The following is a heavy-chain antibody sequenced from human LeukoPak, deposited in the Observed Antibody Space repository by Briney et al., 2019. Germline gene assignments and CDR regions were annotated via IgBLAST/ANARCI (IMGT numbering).Heavy chain of an antibody. CDR3: ATYRQVLLPFES. Sequence: GGSLRLSCAASGFTFSSYSMNWVRQAPWKGLEWVSSISSSSSYIYYADSVKGRFTISRDNAKNSLYLQMNSLRAEDTAIYYCATYRQVLLPFESWGQGTLVTVSS. CDR1: GFTFSSYS. V-gene: IGHV3-21*04. CDR2: ISSSSSYI. J-gene: IGHJ4*02. D-gene: IGHD2-8*02.